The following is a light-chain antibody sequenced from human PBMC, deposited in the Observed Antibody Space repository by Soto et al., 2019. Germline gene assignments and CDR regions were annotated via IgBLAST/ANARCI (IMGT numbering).Light chain of an antibody. CDR2: GAS. J-gene: IGKJ3*01. V-gene: IGKV3D-20*02. Sequence: EIVLTQSPGTLSLSPGERATLFCRASQSVAPSQLAWYQQKPGQAPRLLIGASSRATGIPDRFSASGSGTDFTLTISRLEPEDFAVYYCQQRSNLFTFGPGTRVDIK. CDR3: QQRSNLFT. CDR1: QSVAPSQ.